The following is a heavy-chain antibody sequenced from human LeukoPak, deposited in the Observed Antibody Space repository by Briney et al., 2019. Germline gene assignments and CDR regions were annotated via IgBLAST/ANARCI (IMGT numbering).Heavy chain of an antibody. J-gene: IGHJ6*02. CDR1: GDSISRYY. V-gene: IGHV4-59*01. CDR3: ARRNYDFWSDYGLDV. CDR2: IYYIGST. D-gene: IGHD3-3*01. Sequence: SETLSLTCTVSGDSISRYYWNWIRQPPGKGLEWIGWIYYIGSTNYNPSLNSRVTMSVDTSKNQISLRLSSVSAADTAIYYCARRNYDFWSDYGLDVWGQGITVTVSS.